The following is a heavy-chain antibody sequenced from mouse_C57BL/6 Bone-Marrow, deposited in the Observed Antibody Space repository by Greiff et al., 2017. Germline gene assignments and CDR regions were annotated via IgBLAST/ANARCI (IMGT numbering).Heavy chain of an antibody. CDR2: IDPSDSYT. V-gene: IGHV1-69*01. CDR1: GYTFTSYW. CDR3: ARGGYYAMDY. Sequence: QVQLKQPGAELVMPGASVKLSCKASGYTFTSYWMHWVKQRPGQGLEWIGVIDPSDSYTNYNQKFKGKSTLTVDKSSSTAYMQLSSLTSEDSAVYYCARGGYYAMDYWGQGTSVTVSA. J-gene: IGHJ4*01.